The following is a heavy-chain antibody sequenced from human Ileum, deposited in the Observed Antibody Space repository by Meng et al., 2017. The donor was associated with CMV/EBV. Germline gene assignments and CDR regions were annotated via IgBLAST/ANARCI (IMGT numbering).Heavy chain of an antibody. D-gene: IGHD4/OR15-4a*01. CDR2: VSDSGSA. Sequence: SGGSITSTNWWSWVRRPPGKGLEWIGEVSDSGSANYNPSLKGRVTISVDKSTNQFSLIVNSVTAADTAVYYCARGVVDYRSSLWFDPWGQGTLVTVSS. V-gene: IGHV4-4*02. CDR1: GGSITSTNW. J-gene: IGHJ5*02. CDR3: ARGVVDYRSSLWFDP.